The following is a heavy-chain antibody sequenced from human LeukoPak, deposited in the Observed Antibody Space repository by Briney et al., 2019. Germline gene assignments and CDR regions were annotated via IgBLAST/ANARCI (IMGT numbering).Heavy chain of an antibody. J-gene: IGHJ5*02. Sequence: ASVKVSCKASGYTFTSYAMNWVRQAPGQGLEWMGWINTNTGNPTYAQGFTGRFVFSLDTSVSTAYLQISSLKAEDTAVYYCARDLKLWFGELISPFDPWGQGTLVTVSS. CDR1: GYTFTSYA. CDR2: INTNTGNP. V-gene: IGHV7-4-1*02. CDR3: ARDLKLWFGELISPFDP. D-gene: IGHD3-10*01.